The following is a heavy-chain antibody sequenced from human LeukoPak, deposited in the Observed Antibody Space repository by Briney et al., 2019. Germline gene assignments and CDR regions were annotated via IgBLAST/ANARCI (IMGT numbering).Heavy chain of an antibody. CDR3: ARCTTGRTFGSLREIKRSREIDY. Sequence: SGGSLRLSCAASGFTFSSYSMNWVRQAPGKGLEWVSSISSSSSNIYYADSVKGRFTISRDNAKNSLYLQMNSLRVEDTAVYYCARCTTGRTFGSLREIKRSREIDYWGQGTLVAVSS. CDR2: ISSSSSNI. D-gene: IGHD1-1*01. CDR1: GFTFSSYS. J-gene: IGHJ4*02. V-gene: IGHV3-21*01.